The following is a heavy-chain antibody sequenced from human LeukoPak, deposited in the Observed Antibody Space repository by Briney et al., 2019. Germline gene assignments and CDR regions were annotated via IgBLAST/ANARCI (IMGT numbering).Heavy chain of an antibody. CDR1: GYTFTGYY. CDR3: ARGRMRDSSSCVGY. V-gene: IGHV1-2*02. J-gene: IGHJ4*02. Sequence: ASVKVSCKASGYTFTGYYMHWVRQSPGQGLEWMGWINPNSGGTNYAQKFQGRVTMTRDTSISTAYMELSRLRSDDTAVYYCARGRMRDSSSCVGYRGQGTLVTVSS. CDR2: INPNSGGT. D-gene: IGHD6-6*01.